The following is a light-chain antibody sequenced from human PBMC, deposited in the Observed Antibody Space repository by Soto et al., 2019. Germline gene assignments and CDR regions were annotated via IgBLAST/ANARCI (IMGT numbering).Light chain of an antibody. CDR1: NSNIGAGYD. Sequence: QPVLTQPPSVSGAPGQRVTISCTGRNSNIGAGYDVHWYQQLPGIAPKLLIYGNNIRPSGVPDRFSGSKSGTSASLTITGLQAEDQAESYCQSQDRSLSASVFGGGTKLTVL. V-gene: IGLV1-40*01. CDR3: QSQDRSLSASV. CDR2: GNN. J-gene: IGLJ3*02.